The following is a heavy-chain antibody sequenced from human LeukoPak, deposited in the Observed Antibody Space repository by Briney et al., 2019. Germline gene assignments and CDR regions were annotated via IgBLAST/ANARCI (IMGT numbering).Heavy chain of an antibody. CDR1: GFTFSSYS. J-gene: IGHJ4*02. Sequence: GGSLRLSCAASGFTFSSYSMNWVRQAPGKGLEWVSYISSSSSTIYYADSVKGRFTISRDNAKNSLYLQMNSLRDEDTAVYYCARELFRRYGDYPWDYWGQGTLVTVSS. CDR3: ARELFRRYGDYPWDY. CDR2: ISSSSSTI. V-gene: IGHV3-48*02. D-gene: IGHD4-17*01.